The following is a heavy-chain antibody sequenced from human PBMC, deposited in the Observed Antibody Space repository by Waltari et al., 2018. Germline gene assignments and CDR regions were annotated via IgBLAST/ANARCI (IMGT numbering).Heavy chain of an antibody. CDR1: GGSISSYY. CDR2: IYYSGST. V-gene: IGHV4-59*01. CDR3: ARGPPGYDYVWGSYRLEYFQH. J-gene: IGHJ1*01. D-gene: IGHD3-16*02. Sequence: CTVSGGSISSYYWSWIRQPPGKGLEWIGYIYYSGSTNYNPSLKSRVTISVDTSKNQFSLKLSSVTAADTAVYYCARGPPGYDYVWGSYRLEYFQHWGQGTLVTVSS.